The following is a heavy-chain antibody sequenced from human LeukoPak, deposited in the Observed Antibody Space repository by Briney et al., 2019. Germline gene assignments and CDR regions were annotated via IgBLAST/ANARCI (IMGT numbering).Heavy chain of an antibody. Sequence: SETLSLTCAVYGGSFSGYYWSWIRQPPGKGLEWIGEINHSGSTNYNPSLKSRVTISVDTSKNQFSLKLSSVTAADTAVYYCARVPFGSYYDSSGYCFDYWGRGTLVTVSS. CDR3: ARVPFGSYYDSSGYCFDY. V-gene: IGHV4-34*01. CDR1: GGSFSGYY. D-gene: IGHD3-22*01. CDR2: INHSGST. J-gene: IGHJ4*02.